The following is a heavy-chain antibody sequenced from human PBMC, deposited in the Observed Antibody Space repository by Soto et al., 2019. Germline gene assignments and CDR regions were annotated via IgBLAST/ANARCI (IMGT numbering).Heavy chain of an antibody. CDR3: ASLPLDYGGNIDY. CDR1: GGSISSSSYY. V-gene: IGHV4-39*01. CDR2: IYYSGST. D-gene: IGHD4-17*01. J-gene: IGHJ4*02. Sequence: PSETLSLTCTVSGGSISSSSYYWGWIRQPPGKGLEWIGSIYYSGSTYYNPSLKSRVTISVDTSKNQFSLKLSSVTAADTAVYYCASLPLDYGGNIDYWGQGTLVTVSS.